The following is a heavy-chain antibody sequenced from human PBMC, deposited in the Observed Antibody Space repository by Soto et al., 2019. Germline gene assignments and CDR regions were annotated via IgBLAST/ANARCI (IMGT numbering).Heavy chain of an antibody. CDR1: GVSISSTDW. D-gene: IGHD5-18*01. J-gene: IGHJ4*02. CDR3: TLTADTSIATYFEY. V-gene: IGHV4-4*02. Sequence: QVQLQESGPGLVKPSGTLSLTCAVSGVSISSTDWWSWGRQPPGKRMEWIGDVYHSGFTTYNPSLRSRVTISVDKSKRTCSLMLSSVTAADTAVYYCTLTADTSIATYFEYWGQGALVTGSS. CDR2: VYHSGFT.